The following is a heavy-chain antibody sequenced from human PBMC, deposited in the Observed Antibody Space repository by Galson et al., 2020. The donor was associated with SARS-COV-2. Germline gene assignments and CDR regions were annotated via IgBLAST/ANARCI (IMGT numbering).Heavy chain of an antibody. J-gene: IGHJ6*02. CDR1: GGSISSYY. CDR3: ARGGGTMVRGAKGYYYYGMDV. D-gene: IGHD3-10*01. CDR2: IYTSGST. Sequence: SETLSLTCTVSGGSISSYYWSWIRQPAGKGLEWIGRIYTSGSTNYNPSLKSRVTMSVDTSKNQFSLKLSSVTAADTAVYYCARGGGTMVRGAKGYYYYGMDVWGQGTTVTVSS. V-gene: IGHV4-4*07.